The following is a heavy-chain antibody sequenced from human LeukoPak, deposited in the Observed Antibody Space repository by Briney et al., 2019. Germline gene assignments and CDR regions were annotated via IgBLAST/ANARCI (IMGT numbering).Heavy chain of an antibody. CDR2: INPDDGGT. CDR1: GYTFTSYY. Sequence: ASVKVSCKASGYTFTSYYMHWVRQAPGQGLEWMGIINPDDGGTTYAQSFQGRVTMTRDTSISTAYMELSRLRSDDTAVYYCARGGKNDFWSGYYLVIGFDYWGQGTLVTVSS. CDR3: ARGGKNDFWSGYYLVIGFDY. V-gene: IGHV1-46*01. D-gene: IGHD3-3*01. J-gene: IGHJ4*02.